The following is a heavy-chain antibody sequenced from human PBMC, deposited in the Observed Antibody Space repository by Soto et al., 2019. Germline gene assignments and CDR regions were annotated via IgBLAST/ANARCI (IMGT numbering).Heavy chain of an antibody. CDR2: IYWDDDK. V-gene: IGHV2-5*02. Sequence: QITLKESGPTLVKPTQTLTLTCTFSGFSLSTSGVGVGWIRQPPGKALEWLALIYWDDDKRYSPSLKSRLSIPKATSKNQVVLTMTNMEPVETATYYCAHRPSYCSGGSCYSGFDYWGQGTLVTVSS. J-gene: IGHJ4*02. D-gene: IGHD2-15*01. CDR3: AHRPSYCSGGSCYSGFDY. CDR1: GFSLSTSGVG.